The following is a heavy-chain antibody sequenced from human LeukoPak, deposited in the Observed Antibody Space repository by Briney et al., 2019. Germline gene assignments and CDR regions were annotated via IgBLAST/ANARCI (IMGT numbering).Heavy chain of an antibody. CDR1: GYSFTSYW. CDR2: IHPSDYET. V-gene: IGHV5-51*01. J-gene: IGHJ4*02. Sequence: GESLKTSCKSSGYSFTSYWIGWVRQMPGKGLELMGIIHPSDYETRYTPFFQSQITITVNNSITTAVLPSNMPYAADTVFYCCERQTAMGRSGDYWGQGTLVTVSS. CDR3: ERQTAMGRSGDY. D-gene: IGHD5-18*01.